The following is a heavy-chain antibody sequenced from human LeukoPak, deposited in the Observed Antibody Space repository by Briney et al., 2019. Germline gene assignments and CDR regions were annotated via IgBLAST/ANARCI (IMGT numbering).Heavy chain of an antibody. CDR3: ARHVVALGFDY. Sequence: GGSLRLSCAASGFTFSTYTMNWVRQAPGKGLEWVSSITTSSSYIYYADSVKGRFTISRDNAKNSLYLQMNSLRAEDTAVYYCARHVVALGFDYWGQGTLVSVSS. CDR1: GFTFSTYT. D-gene: IGHD3-22*01. V-gene: IGHV3-21*01. CDR2: ITTSSSYI. J-gene: IGHJ4*02.